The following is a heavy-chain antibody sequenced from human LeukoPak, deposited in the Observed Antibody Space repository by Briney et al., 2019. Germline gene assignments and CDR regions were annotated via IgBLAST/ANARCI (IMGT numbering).Heavy chain of an antibody. J-gene: IGHJ4*02. Sequence: SETLSLTCAVYGGSFSGYYWSWIRQPPGKGLEWIGEINHSGGTNYNPSLKSRVTISVDTSKNQFSLKLSSVTAADTAVYYCARGPDIVVVPAAIGPSYFDYWGQGTLVTVSS. CDR3: ARGPDIVVVPAAIGPSYFDY. V-gene: IGHV4-34*01. CDR1: GGSFSGYY. CDR2: INHSGGT. D-gene: IGHD2-2*01.